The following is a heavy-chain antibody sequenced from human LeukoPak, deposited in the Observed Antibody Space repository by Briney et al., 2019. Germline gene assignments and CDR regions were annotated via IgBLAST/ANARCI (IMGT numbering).Heavy chain of an antibody. J-gene: IGHJ6*02. Sequence: PGGSLRLSCTASGFTFDTHTLTWVRQAPGKGLEWVASISGSGDSTNYGDSVKGRFTISRDNFKRTVHLEMSNLRADDTAMYYCVRRAAVRGMDFWGLGTTVIVSS. V-gene: IGHV3-23*01. CDR2: ISGSGDST. CDR3: VRRAAVRGMDF. CDR1: GFTFDTHT. D-gene: IGHD1-14*01.